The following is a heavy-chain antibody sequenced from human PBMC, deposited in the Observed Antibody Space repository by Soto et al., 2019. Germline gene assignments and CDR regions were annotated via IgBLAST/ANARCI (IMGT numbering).Heavy chain of an antibody. CDR1: GFTFSSYG. Sequence: QVQLVESGGGVVQPGRSLRLSCAASGFTFSSYGMHWVRQAPGKGLEWVAVISYDGSNKYYADSVKGRFTISRDNSKNTLYLQMNRLRAEDTAVYYCAITMVREIPYYYYGMDVWGQGTTVTVSS. D-gene: IGHD3-10*01. V-gene: IGHV3-30*03. CDR3: AITMVREIPYYYYGMDV. CDR2: ISYDGSNK. J-gene: IGHJ6*02.